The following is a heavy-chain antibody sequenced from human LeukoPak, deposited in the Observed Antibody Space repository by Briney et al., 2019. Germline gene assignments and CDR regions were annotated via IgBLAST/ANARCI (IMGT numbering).Heavy chain of an antibody. Sequence: PGGSLRLSCAASGFTVSSNYMSWVRQAPGKGLEWVSVIYSGGSTYYADSVKGRFTISRDNSKNTLYLQMNSLRAEDTAVYYCAREYYCDSSGYLTWGQGTLVTVSS. CDR3: AREYYCDSSGYLT. D-gene: IGHD3-22*01. J-gene: IGHJ4*02. CDR2: IYSGGST. V-gene: IGHV3-53*01. CDR1: GFTVSSNY.